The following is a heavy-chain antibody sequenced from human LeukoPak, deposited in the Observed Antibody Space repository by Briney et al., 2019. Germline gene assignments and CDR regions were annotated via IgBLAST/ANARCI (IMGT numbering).Heavy chain of an antibody. V-gene: IGHV4-38-2*01. CDR1: GYSTSNDYY. D-gene: IGHD2-15*01. CDR2: IYHTGSS. Sequence: PSETLSLTRDVSGYSTSNDYYWGWIRQPPGKGLGWIGSIYHTGSSYYNPSLKSRVAISVDTSKNELFLKMRSVTAADTAVYYCARGGIVVAVYFDFWGRGTLVTVSS. J-gene: IGHJ4*02. CDR3: ARGGIVVAVYFDF.